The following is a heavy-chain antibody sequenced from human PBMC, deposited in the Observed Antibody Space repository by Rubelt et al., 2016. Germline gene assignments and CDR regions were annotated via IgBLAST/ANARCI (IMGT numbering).Heavy chain of an antibody. CDR2: ISGSGGST. CDR1: GFTFSSYA. CDR3: AKVWLYPDY. D-gene: IGHD3-10*01. Sequence: EVQLLESGGGLVQPGGSLRLSCAASGFTFSSYAMSWVRQAPGKGLEWVSAISGSGGSTYYADSVKGRFTISRDNAKNSLYLQMHSLRAEDTAVYYWAKVWLYPDYRGQGTLVTVSS. J-gene: IGHJ4*02. V-gene: IGHV3-23*01.